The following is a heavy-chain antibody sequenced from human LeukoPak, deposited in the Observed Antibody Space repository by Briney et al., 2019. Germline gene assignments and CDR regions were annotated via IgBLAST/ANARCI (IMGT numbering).Heavy chain of an antibody. Sequence: PETLSLTCTVSGGSISPLYWSWIRQPPGKGLEFIGYIFFTGTTNYNPSLKSRVTLSVDTSKNQFSLKLSSVTPADTAVYYCARGGVAAKYYFDYWGQGTLVTVSS. J-gene: IGHJ4*02. CDR1: GGSISPLY. CDR3: ARGGVAAKYYFDY. V-gene: IGHV4-59*11. D-gene: IGHD3-10*01. CDR2: IFFTGTT.